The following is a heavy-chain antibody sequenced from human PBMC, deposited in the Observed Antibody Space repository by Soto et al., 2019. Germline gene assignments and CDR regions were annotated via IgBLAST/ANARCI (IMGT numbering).Heavy chain of an antibody. CDR3: ANGCGGTCYSRIHY. Sequence: EVQLLESGGGLVQPGGSLRLSCAASGFTFSSYAMSWVRQAPGKGLEWVSGISDSGGSTYYADSVKGRFTISRDNSKNTLYLQLNSLRTDDTTVYYCANGCGGTCYSRIHYWGQGTLLTVSS. D-gene: IGHD2-21*02. CDR1: GFTFSSYA. J-gene: IGHJ4*02. CDR2: ISDSGGST. V-gene: IGHV3-23*01.